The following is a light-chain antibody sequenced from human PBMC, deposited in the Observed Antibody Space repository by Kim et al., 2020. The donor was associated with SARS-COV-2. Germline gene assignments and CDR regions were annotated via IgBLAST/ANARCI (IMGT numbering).Light chain of an antibody. CDR1: QSVGSNY. CDR2: AAS. Sequence: EIVLTQSPGTLSLSPGERATLSCRASQSVGSNYFGWYQQKPGQPPRLLIYAASSRATGIPGRFSGSGSGADFTLTISRLEPEDFAVFYWEHDGTSSYALGQGPEVEI. CDR3: EHDGTSSYA. J-gene: IGKJ2*01. V-gene: IGKV3-20*01.